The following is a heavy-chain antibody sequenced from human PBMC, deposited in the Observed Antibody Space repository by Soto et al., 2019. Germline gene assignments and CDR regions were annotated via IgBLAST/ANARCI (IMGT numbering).Heavy chain of an antibody. CDR1: GFSFTSYA. Sequence: EVQLLESGGGLVQPGGSLRLSCAVSGFSFTSYAMSWVRQAPGKGLEFVSVISGGGASVFYADSVKVRFIISRDISENIVHLQMNRMIADDTAVYYCAKGVRTTVTTRDAYDIWGQGTMVTVSS. V-gene: IGHV3-23*01. D-gene: IGHD4-17*01. CDR2: ISGGGASV. J-gene: IGHJ3*02. CDR3: AKGVRTTVTTRDAYDI.